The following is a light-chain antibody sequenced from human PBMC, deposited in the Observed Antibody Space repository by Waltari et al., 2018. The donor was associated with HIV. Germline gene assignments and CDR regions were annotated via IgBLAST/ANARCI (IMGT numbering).Light chain of an antibody. Sequence: QSLLTQPPSVSAAPGQKVTISCSGSTSNIGSNNVSWYEQFPGAAPKLLISDNNKRPSGIPDRFSGSKSGTSATLAITGLQTGDEADYYCATWDSSLNAVVFGGGTKLTVL. CDR1: TSNIGSNN. CDR2: DNN. CDR3: ATWDSSLNAVV. J-gene: IGLJ3*02. V-gene: IGLV1-51*01.